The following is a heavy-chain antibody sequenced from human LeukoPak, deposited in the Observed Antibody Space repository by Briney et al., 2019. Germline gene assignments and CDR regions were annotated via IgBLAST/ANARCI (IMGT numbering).Heavy chain of an antibody. CDR1: GGSISSHH. D-gene: IGHD4-23*01. J-gene: IGHJ4*02. V-gene: IGHV4-4*07. CDR2: IYTSGST. CDR3: AREYSGNRPIDY. Sequence: SETLSLTCSVSGGSISSHHWSWIRQPAGKGLEWIGRIYTSGSTNYNPSLKSRVTMSVDTSKNQFSLKLSSVTAADTAVYYCAREYSGNRPIDYWGQGTLVTVSS.